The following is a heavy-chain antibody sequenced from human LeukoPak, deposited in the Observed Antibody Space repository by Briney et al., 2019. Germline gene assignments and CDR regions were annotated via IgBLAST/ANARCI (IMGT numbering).Heavy chain of an antibody. CDR3: ARGRSGSYHSPFDY. V-gene: IGHV4-59*13. CDR2: IYYSGST. CDR1: GGSTSNYY. Sequence: SESLFLTCTVSGGSTSNYYWSWIPQLPGKGLEWVGYIYYSGSTNYNPSLESRVTISVDTSKNQFSLKLDSVTAADTAVYYCARGRSGSYHSPFDYWGQGTLVTVSS. D-gene: IGHD1-26*01. J-gene: IGHJ4*02.